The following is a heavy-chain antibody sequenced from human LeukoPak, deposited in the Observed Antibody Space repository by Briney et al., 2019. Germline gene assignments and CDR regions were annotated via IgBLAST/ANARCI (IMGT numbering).Heavy chain of an antibody. D-gene: IGHD4-17*01. V-gene: IGHV3-30*18. CDR1: GFTFSSYG. J-gene: IGHJ4*02. CDR2: ISYGGSNK. CDR3: AKDGPQETDYGDYGDY. Sequence: GGSLRLSCAASGFTFSSYGMHWVRRAPGKGLEWVAVISYGGSNKYYADSVKGRFTISRDNSKNTLYLQMNSLRAEDTAVYYCAKDGPQETDYGDYGDYWGQGTLVTVSS.